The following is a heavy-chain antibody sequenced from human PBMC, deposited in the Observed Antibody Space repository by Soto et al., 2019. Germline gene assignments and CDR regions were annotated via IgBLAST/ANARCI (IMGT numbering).Heavy chain of an antibody. D-gene: IGHD6-6*01. CDR2: IYWSGDE. Sequence: QGTLKESGPTLVKPTQTLTLTCSFSGFSLSTSGVGVGWIRQSPGKALEWLALIYWSGDEHYRPSLKSRLSITKDTSKIPVVLIMSDMDPVDTATYYCARGVATLPVFAFDIWGQGTMVTVSS. CDR1: GFSLSTSGVG. CDR3: ARGVATLPVFAFDI. J-gene: IGHJ3*02. V-gene: IGHV2-5*01.